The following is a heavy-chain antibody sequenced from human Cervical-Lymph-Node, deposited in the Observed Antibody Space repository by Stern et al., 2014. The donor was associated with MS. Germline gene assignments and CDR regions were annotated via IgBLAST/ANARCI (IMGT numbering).Heavy chain of an antibody. D-gene: IGHD3-22*01. J-gene: IGHJ5*02. CDR1: GYTFSNYG. CDR2: INTNTGSP. V-gene: IGHV7-4-1*02. CDR3: ARRYYQSSSDH. Sequence: QLVQSGSELKKPGASVKISCKTSGYTFSNYGMNWVRQAPGQGLEWMGWINTNTGSPTYVQDFTGRFVFSLDTSVSTAYLQISSLKAEDTAVYYCARRYYQSSSDHWGQGTLVTVSS.